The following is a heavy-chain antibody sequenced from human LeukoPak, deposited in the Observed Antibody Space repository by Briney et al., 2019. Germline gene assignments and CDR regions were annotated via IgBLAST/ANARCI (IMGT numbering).Heavy chain of an antibody. Sequence: GGSLRLSCAASEFTFSSYEMNWVRQAPGKGLEWVSYISSSGSTIYYADSVKGRFTISRDNAKNSVYLLLNSLTPEDTAVYYCARDLRAGGTWSYGVYFDLWGRGTLVTVSS. CDR3: ARDLRAGGTWSYGVYFDL. CDR2: ISSSGSTI. V-gene: IGHV3-48*03. CDR1: EFTFSSYE. J-gene: IGHJ2*01. D-gene: IGHD4-17*01.